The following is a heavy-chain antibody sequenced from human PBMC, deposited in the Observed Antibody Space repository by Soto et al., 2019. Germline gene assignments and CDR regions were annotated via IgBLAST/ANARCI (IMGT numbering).Heavy chain of an antibody. Sequence: GGSLRLSCAASGFTFSSYWMSWVRQAPGKGLEWVAKIKQDGSEKYYVDSVKGRFTISRDNAKNSLYLQMNSLRAEDTAVYYCARVYYDSSGYYRYYYYYGMDVWGQGTTVTVSS. V-gene: IGHV3-7*01. CDR3: ARVYYDSSGYYRYYYYYGMDV. J-gene: IGHJ6*02. CDR1: GFTFSSYW. CDR2: IKQDGSEK. D-gene: IGHD3-22*01.